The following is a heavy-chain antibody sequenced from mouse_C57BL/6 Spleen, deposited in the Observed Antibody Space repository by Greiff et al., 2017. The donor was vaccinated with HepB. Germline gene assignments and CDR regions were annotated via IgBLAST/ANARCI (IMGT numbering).Heavy chain of an antibody. CDR2: ISNGGGST. V-gene: IGHV5-12*01. J-gene: IGHJ3*01. CDR1: GFTFSDYY. CDR3: ARGNVGAWFAY. Sequence: EVQLVESGGGLVQPGGSLKLSCAASGFTFSDYYLYWVRQTPEKRLEWVEYISNGGGSTYYPDTVKGRFTISRDNAKNTLYLQMSHLKSEDTAMYYCARGNVGAWFAYWGQGTLVTVSA.